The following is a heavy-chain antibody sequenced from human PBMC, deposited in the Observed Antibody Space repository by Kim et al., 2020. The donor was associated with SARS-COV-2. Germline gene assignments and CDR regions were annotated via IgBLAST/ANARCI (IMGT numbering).Heavy chain of an antibody. D-gene: IGHD2-15*01. J-gene: IGHJ4*02. CDR3: ATQRYGGNALAY. V-gene: IGHV4-39*01. Sequence: YSNPSPKSRVTMSVDTSKNQFSEKLSSVTAADTAVYYCATQRYGGNALAYWGQGTLVTVSS.